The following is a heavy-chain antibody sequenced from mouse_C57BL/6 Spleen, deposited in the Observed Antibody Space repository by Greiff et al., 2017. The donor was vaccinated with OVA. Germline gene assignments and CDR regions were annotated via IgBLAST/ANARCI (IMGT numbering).Heavy chain of an antibody. J-gene: IGHJ3*01. CDR2: IDPEDGDT. CDR1: GFNIKDYY. CDR3: TSYDGYYPWFAY. V-gene: IGHV14-1*01. Sequence: VQLQQSGAELVRPGASVKLSCTASGFNIKDYYMHWVKQRPEQGLEWIGRIDPEDGDTEYAPKFQGKATMTADTSSNTAYLQLSSLTSEDTAVYYCTSYDGYYPWFAYWGQGTLVTVSA. D-gene: IGHD2-3*01.